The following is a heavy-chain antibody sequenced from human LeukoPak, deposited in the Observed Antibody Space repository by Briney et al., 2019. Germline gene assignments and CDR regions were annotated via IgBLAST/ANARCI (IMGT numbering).Heavy chain of an antibody. J-gene: IGHJ4*02. CDR2: ISSSSSYI. D-gene: IGHD1-20*01. CDR1: GFTFSSYS. Sequence: GGSLRLSCAASGFTFSSYSMNWVRQAPGKGLEWVSSISSSSSYIYYADSVKGRFTISRDNAKNSLYLQMNSLRAEDTAVYYCARDRVSRGYNSAYWGQGTLVTVSS. CDR3: ARDRVSRGYNSAY. V-gene: IGHV3-21*01.